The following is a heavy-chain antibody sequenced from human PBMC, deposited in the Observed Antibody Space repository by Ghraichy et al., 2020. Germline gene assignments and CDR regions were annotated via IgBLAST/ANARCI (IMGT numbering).Heavy chain of an antibody. CDR1: GFTFSSYS. J-gene: IGHJ4*02. D-gene: IGHD3-16*01. Sequence: GGSLRLSCAASGFTFSSYSMNWVRQAPGKGLEWVSSISSSSSYIYYADSVKGRFTISRDNAKNSLYLQMNSLRAEDTAVYYCARDYDYVWGSYDYWGQGTMVTVSS. V-gene: IGHV3-21*01. CDR2: ISSSSSYI. CDR3: ARDYDYVWGSYDY.